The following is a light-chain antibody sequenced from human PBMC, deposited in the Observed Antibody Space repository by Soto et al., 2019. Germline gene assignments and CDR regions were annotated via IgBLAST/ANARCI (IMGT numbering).Light chain of an antibody. CDR3: QQYGSSPQT. J-gene: IGKJ1*01. V-gene: IGKV3-20*01. CDR1: QSVSSNH. Sequence: ESVLTQSPGTLSLSPGERATLSCSASQSVSSNHLAWYQQKRGQPPRLLIYGASSRATGTPGRFSGSGSGTDFTLTITRLEPEDFAVYYCQQYGSSPQTFGQGTKVDIK. CDR2: GAS.